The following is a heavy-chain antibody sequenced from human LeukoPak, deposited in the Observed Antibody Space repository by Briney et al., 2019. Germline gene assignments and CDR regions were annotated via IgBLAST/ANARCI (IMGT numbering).Heavy chain of an antibody. CDR3: ARATPVAGTKIFDY. D-gene: IGHD6-19*01. CDR1: GFTFSNFA. J-gene: IGHJ4*02. CDR2: ISFDGSNK. V-gene: IGHV3-30-3*01. Sequence: PGGPLRLSCVASGFTFSNFAMHWVRQAPGKGLEWVTLISFDGSNKYYADSVKGRFTVSRDNSKNTLYLQMNSLRAEDTAVYYCARATPVAGTKIFDYWGQGTLVTVSS.